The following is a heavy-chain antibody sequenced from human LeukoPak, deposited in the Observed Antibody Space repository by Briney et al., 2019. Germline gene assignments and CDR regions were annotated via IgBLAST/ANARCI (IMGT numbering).Heavy chain of an antibody. D-gene: IGHD3-22*01. CDR1: GGTFSSYA. J-gene: IGHJ4*02. V-gene: IGHV1-69*05. CDR2: IIPIFGTA. CDR3: ARESGDLDYYDSSGYPDC. Sequence: SVKVSCKASGGTFSSYAISWVRQAPGQGLEWMGRIIPIFGTANYAQKFQGRVTITTDESTSTAYMELSSLRSEDAAVYYCARESGDLDYYDSSGYPDCWGQGTLVTVSS.